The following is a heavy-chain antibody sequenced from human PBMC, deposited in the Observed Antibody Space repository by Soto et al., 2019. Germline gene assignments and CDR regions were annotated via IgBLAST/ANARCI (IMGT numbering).Heavy chain of an antibody. D-gene: IGHD4-17*01. CDR3: ATPVGFDYGGYYYYGMDV. V-gene: IGHV1-18*04. Sequence: XSVKVACTASGYSLTSYGSIWVRQAPGQGLEWMGWISAYNGNTNYAQKLQGRVTMTTGTSTSTAYMELRSLRSDDTAVYYCATPVGFDYGGYYYYGMDVWGQGTTVTVSS. J-gene: IGHJ6*02. CDR1: GYSLTSYG. CDR2: ISAYNGNT.